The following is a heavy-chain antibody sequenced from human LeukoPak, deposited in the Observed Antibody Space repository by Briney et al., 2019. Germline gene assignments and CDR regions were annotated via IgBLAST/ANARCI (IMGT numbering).Heavy chain of an antibody. D-gene: IGHD6-6*01. CDR2: ISSSSSTI. CDR3: ARDLVDDAFDI. CDR1: GFTFSSYS. V-gene: IGHV3-48*01. Sequence: PGGSLRLSCAASGFTFSSYSMNWVRQAPGKGLEWVSYISSSSSTIYYADSVKGRFTISRDNAKNSLYLQMNSLRAEDTAVYYCARDLVDDAFDIWGQGTMVTVSS. J-gene: IGHJ3*02.